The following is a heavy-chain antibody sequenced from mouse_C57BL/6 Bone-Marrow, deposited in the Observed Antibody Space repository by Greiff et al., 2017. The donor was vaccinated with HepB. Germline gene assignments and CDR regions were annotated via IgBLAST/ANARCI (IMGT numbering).Heavy chain of an antibody. V-gene: IGHV1-64*01. Sequence: QVQLQQPGAELVKPGASVKLSCKASGYTFTSYWMHWVKQRPGQGLEWIGMIHPNSGSTNYNEKFKSKATLTVDKSSSTAYMQLSSLTSEDSAVYYCARAPTGVATGNYWGQGTTLTVSS. D-gene: IGHD1-1*01. J-gene: IGHJ2*01. CDR2: IHPNSGST. CDR1: GYTFTSYW. CDR3: ARAPTGVATGNY.